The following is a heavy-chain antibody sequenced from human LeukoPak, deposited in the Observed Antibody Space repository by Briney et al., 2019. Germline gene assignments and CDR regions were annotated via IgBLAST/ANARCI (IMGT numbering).Heavy chain of an antibody. Sequence: AAVKVSCKASGYTFTNYDINWVRQATGQGLEWMGYKNPNSGNSAYAQKFQGRVTITTDASITTAYMELSGLRSEDTALYYCAREGLDYWGQGTLITVSS. V-gene: IGHV1-8*01. CDR1: GYTFTNYD. J-gene: IGHJ4*02. CDR3: AREGLDY. CDR2: KNPNSGNS.